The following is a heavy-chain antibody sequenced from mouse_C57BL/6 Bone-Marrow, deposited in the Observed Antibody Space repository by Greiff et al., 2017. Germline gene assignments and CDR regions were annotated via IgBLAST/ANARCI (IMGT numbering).Heavy chain of an antibody. CDR2: IYPGDGDT. CDR1: GYAFSSSW. V-gene: IGHV1-82*01. J-gene: IGHJ1*03. D-gene: IGHD2-3*01. Sequence: VKLQQSGPELVKPGASVKISCKASGYAFSSSWMNWVKQRPGKGLEWIGRIYPGDGDTNYNGKFKGKATLTADKSSSTAYMQLSSLTSEDSAVXFCARNDGYYYWYFDVWGTGTTVTVSS. CDR3: ARNDGYYYWYFDV.